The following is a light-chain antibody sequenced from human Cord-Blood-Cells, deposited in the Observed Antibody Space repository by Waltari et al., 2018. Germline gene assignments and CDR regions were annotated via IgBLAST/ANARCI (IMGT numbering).Light chain of an antibody. V-gene: IGLV2-11*01. CDR1: SSDVGGYNY. CDR3: CSYAGSYTL. J-gene: IGLJ3*02. Sequence: QSALTQPRPVSGSPGQSVPISCNGTSSDVGGYNYVSWYQHHPGKAPKLMIYDVSKRPSGVPDRFSGSKSGNTASLTISGLQAEDEADYYCCSYAGSYTLFGGGTKLTVL. CDR2: DVS.